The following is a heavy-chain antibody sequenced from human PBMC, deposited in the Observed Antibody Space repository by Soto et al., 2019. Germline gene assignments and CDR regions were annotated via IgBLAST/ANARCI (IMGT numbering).Heavy chain of an antibody. J-gene: IGHJ4*02. V-gene: IGHV3-21*04. CDR3: ATEVRGGRPSFDY. CDR2: ISSSSSYI. D-gene: IGHD6-6*01. CDR1: GFTFSSYS. Sequence: EVQLVESGGGLVKPGGSLRLACAASGFTFSSYSMNWVRQAPGKGLEWVSSISSSSSYIYYADSVKGRFTISRDNGKNALYLAMNSLRAEDTAVYYCATEVRGGRPSFDYWGQGTLVTVSS.